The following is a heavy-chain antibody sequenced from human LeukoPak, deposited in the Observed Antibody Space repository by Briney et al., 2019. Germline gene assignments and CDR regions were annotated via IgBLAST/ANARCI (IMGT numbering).Heavy chain of an antibody. CDR3: ARHYGP. V-gene: IGHV4-34*01. Sequence: SETLSLTCAVYGGSLSGSYWTWIRQPPGKGLEWIGSIYDSGSTYYNPSLKSRVTISVDTSKNQFSLKLNSVTAADTAVYYCARHYGPWGQGTLVTVSS. CDR2: IYDSGST. CDR1: GGSLSGSY. J-gene: IGHJ5*02. D-gene: IGHD3-16*01.